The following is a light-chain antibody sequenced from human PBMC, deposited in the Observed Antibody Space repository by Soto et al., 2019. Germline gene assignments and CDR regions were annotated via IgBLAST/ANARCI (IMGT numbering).Light chain of an antibody. J-gene: IGKJ5*01. CDR1: QSVSSSY. CDR2: DAS. Sequence: EIVLTQSPGTLSLSPGERATLSCRASQSVSSSYLAWYQQKPGQAPRLLIYDASSRTTGIPDRFSGSGSGTDFTLTISRLEPEDSAVYYCQQRSNSPPWITFGQGTRLEI. V-gene: IGKV3D-20*02. CDR3: QQRSNSPPWIT.